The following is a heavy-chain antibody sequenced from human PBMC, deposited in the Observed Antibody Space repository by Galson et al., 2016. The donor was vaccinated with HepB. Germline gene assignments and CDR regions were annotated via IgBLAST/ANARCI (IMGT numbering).Heavy chain of an antibody. CDR2: IKQDKSEK. CDR3: VRDRRYCASTSCPYYYYGLDV. D-gene: IGHD2-2*01. V-gene: IGHV3-7*03. Sequence: SLRLSCAASGFTFSRYWMTWVRQAPGKGLEWVANIKQDKSEKYYVDSVKGRFTISRDNAMNSVFLQMNSLRAEDTAVYYCVRDRRYCASTSCPYYYYGLDVWGQGTTVTVSS. CDR1: GFTFSRYW. J-gene: IGHJ6*02.